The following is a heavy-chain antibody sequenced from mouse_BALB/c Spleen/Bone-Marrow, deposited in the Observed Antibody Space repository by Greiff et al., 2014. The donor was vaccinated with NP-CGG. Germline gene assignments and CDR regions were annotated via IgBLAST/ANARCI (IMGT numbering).Heavy chain of an antibody. D-gene: IGHD1-1*02. CDR1: GYTFTSYW. CDR2: IYPGDGDT. CDR3: ASQGDYGSFDY. Sequence: LQESGAELARPGASVKLSCKASGYTFTSYWMPWVKQRPGQGLEWIGAIYPGDGDTRYTQKFKGKATLTADKSSSTAYMQLSSLASEDSAVYYCASQGDYGSFDYWGQGTTLTVSS. V-gene: IGHV1-87*01. J-gene: IGHJ2*01.